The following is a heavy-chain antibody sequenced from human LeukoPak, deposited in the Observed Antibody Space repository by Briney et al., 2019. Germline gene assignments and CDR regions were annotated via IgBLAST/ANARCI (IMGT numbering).Heavy chain of an antibody. CDR3: ARGYSSSWYPRYNWFVP. Sequence: SETLSLTCAVYGFSFSGYYWSWLRQPPGKGLEWSGEINHSGSTNYNPSLNSRVTISVDTSKNQFSLKLSSVTAADTAVYYCARGYSSSWYPRYNWFVPWGQGTLGTV. D-gene: IGHD6-13*01. CDR2: INHSGST. CDR1: GFSFSGYY. V-gene: IGHV4-34*01. J-gene: IGHJ5*02.